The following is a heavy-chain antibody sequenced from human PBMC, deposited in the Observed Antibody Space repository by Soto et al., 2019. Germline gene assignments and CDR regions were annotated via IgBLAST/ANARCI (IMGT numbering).Heavy chain of an antibody. CDR3: ANTPGVGATIHY. CDR1: GFTFSSYA. Sequence: GGSLRLSCAASGFTFSSYAMSWVRQAPGKGLEWVPAISGSGGSTYYADSVKGRFTISRDNSKNTLYLQMNSLRAEDTAVYYCANTPGVGATIHYWGQGTLVTVSS. D-gene: IGHD1-26*01. V-gene: IGHV3-23*01. CDR2: ISGSGGST. J-gene: IGHJ4*02.